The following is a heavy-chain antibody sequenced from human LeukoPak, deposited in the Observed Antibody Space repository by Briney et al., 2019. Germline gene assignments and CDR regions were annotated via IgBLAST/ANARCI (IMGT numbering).Heavy chain of an antibody. CDR2: ISYDGSNK. CDR3: AREGPLAVVARGYFDY. Sequence: PGRSLRLSCAASGFTFSSYAMHWVRQAPGKGLEWVAVISYDGSNKYYADSVKGRFTISRDNSKNTLYLQMNSLRAEDTAVYYCAREGPLAVVARGYFDYWGQGTLVTVSS. D-gene: IGHD6-19*01. J-gene: IGHJ4*02. V-gene: IGHV3-30*04. CDR1: GFTFSSYA.